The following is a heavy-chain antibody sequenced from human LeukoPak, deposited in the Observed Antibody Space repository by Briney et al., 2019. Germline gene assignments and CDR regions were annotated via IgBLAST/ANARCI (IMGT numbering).Heavy chain of an antibody. CDR3: AKALAGSGELSDY. Sequence: GGSLRLSCAASGFTFSSYGMHWVRQAPGKGLEWVAVISYDGSNKYYADSVKGRFTISRDNSKNTLYLQMNSLGAEDTAVYYCAKALAGSGELSDYWGQGTLVTVSS. CDR2: ISYDGSNK. V-gene: IGHV3-30*18. J-gene: IGHJ4*02. CDR1: GFTFSSYG. D-gene: IGHD3-16*02.